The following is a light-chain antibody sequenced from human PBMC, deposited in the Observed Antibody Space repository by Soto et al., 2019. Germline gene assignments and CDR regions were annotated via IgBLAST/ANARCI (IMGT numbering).Light chain of an antibody. Sequence: QSVLTQSPSASASLGASVKLTCTLSRGHSSYAIAWHQQQPEKGPRYLMKLNSDGSHSKGDGIPDRFSGSSSGAERYLTISSLPSEDEADYYCQTWGTVVFGGGTKLTVL. J-gene: IGLJ2*01. CDR3: QTWGTVV. V-gene: IGLV4-69*01. CDR2: LNSDGSH. CDR1: RGHSSYA.